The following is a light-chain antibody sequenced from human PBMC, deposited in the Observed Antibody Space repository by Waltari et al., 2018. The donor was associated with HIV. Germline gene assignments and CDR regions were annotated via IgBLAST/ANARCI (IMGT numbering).Light chain of an antibody. CDR1: QGVGND. V-gene: IGKV1-17*01. J-gene: IGKJ4*01. Sequence: DIQMFQSPSSLSASVGDRVTITCRASQGVGNDLVWFQQKPGEAPMRLIFASSTLQSDVPSRFSGSGSGTEFTLTISSLQPEDFATYYCLQYNSFPLTFGGGTKVEIK. CDR3: LQYNSFPLT. CDR2: ASS.